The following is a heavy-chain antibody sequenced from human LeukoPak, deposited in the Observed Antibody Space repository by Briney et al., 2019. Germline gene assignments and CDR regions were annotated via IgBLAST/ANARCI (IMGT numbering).Heavy chain of an antibody. CDR3: ARDRGYGGNRPETFDI. J-gene: IGHJ3*02. CDR2: ISSSSSYI. Sequence: PGGSLRLSCAASGFTFSSYSMNWVRQAPVKGLEWVSSISSSSSYIYYADSVKGRFTISRDNTKNSLYLQMNSLRVEDTAVYYCARDRGYGGNRPETFDIWGQGTMVTVSS. D-gene: IGHD4-23*01. CDR1: GFTFSSYS. V-gene: IGHV3-21*04.